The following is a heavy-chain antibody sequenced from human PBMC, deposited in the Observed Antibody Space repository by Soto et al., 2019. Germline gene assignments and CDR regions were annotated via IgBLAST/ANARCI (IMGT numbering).Heavy chain of an antibody. CDR1: GFTFSSYA. J-gene: IGHJ2*01. V-gene: IGHV3-30-3*01. CDR3: ARAGTTVTTAWYFDL. D-gene: IGHD4-17*01. CDR2: ISYDGSHK. Sequence: QVQLVESGGGVVQPGRSLRLSCAASGFTFSSYAIHWVRQAPGKGLEWVAVISYDGSHKYYADSVKDRFTISRDNSKNTLYGQMSSLRAEDTAVYYCARAGTTVTTAWYFDLWGRGTLVTVSS.